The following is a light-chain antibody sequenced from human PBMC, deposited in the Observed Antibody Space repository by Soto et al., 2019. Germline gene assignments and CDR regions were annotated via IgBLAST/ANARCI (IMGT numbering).Light chain of an antibody. CDR3: SSFAGSNNLM. J-gene: IGLJ3*02. V-gene: IGLV2-8*01. Sequence: QSDLTQPPSTSGSPGQSVTISCTGTSSDISDYDFVSWYQQHPGKAPKLIIYEVTKRPSGVPDRFSGSKSGNTASLTVSGLQAEDEAVYHCSSFAGSNNLMFGGGTKLTVL. CDR1: SSDISDYDF. CDR2: EVT.